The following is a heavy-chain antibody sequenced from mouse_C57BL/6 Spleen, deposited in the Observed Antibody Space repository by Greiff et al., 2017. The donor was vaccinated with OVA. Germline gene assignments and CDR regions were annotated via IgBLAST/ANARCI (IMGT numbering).Heavy chain of an antibody. CDR3: ARERDYYGSSLQRYFDV. Sequence: QVQLQQSGAELVRPGASVKLSCQASGYTFTAYYINWVKQRPGQGLEWIARIYPGSGNTYYNEKFKGKATLTAEKSSSTAYMQLSSLTSEDSAVYFCARERDYYGSSLQRYFDVWGTGTTVTVSS. CDR1: GYTFTAYY. D-gene: IGHD1-1*01. V-gene: IGHV1-76*01. CDR2: IYPGSGNT. J-gene: IGHJ1*03.